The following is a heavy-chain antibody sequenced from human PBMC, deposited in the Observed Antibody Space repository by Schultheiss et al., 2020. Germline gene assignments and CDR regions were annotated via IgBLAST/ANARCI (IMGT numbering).Heavy chain of an antibody. V-gene: IGHV3-23*01. CDR1: GFTFSSYW. CDR3: AKEGFPVVGVVRGY. CDR2: ISGSGGST. Sequence: GGSLRLSGAASGFTFSSYWMSWVRQAPGKGLEWVSAISGSGGSTYYADSVKGRFTISRDNSKNTLYLQMNSLRAEDTAVYYCAKEGFPVVGVVRGYWGQGTLVTVSS. D-gene: IGHD3-3*01. J-gene: IGHJ4*02.